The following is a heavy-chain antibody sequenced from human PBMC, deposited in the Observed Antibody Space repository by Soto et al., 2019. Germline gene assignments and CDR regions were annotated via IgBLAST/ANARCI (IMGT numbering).Heavy chain of an antibody. CDR2: IKSKTDGGTT. D-gene: IGHD4-17*01. CDR1: GFTFSNAG. V-gene: IGHV3-15*07. Sequence: EVQLVESGGGLVKPGGSLRLSCAASGFTFSNAGMNWVRQAPGKGLEWVCRIKSKTDGGTTDYAAPVKGRFTISRDHSKSTLYLQMNSLKTADTAVDYCTPMTTVNTAELRGDIGGHVTRGTVSS. CDR3: TPMTTVNTAELRGDI. J-gene: IGHJ3*02.